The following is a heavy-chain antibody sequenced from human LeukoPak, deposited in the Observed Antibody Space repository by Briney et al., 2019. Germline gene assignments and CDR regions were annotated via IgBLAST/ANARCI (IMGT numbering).Heavy chain of an antibody. Sequence: ASVKVSCKASGYTFTGYYMHWVRQAPGHGLEWMGWINPNSGGTNYAQKFQGRVTMTRDTSTSTAYMELSRLRSDDTAVYYCASCRTTGAYYYYGMDVWGQGTTVTVSS. D-gene: IGHD1-7*01. CDR1: GYTFTGYY. J-gene: IGHJ6*02. V-gene: IGHV1-2*02. CDR2: INPNSGGT. CDR3: ASCRTTGAYYYYGMDV.